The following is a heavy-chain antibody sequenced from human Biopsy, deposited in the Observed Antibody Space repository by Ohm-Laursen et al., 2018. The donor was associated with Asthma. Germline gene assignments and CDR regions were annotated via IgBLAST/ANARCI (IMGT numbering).Heavy chain of an antibody. J-gene: IGHJ4*02. CDR2: INWNSGSI. CDR1: GFTFDDYG. D-gene: IGHD2-21*01. CDR3: AKATLGDIGKDY. Sequence: SLRLSCAASGFTFDDYGMHWDRHAPGKGLEWVSGINWNSGSIGYADSVKGRFTISRDNAKNSLYLQMNSLRVEDTALYYCAKATLGDIGKDYWGQGTLVTVSS. V-gene: IGHV3-9*01.